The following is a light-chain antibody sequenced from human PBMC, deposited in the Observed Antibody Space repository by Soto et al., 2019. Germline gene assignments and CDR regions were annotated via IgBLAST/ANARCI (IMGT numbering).Light chain of an antibody. Sequence: SYELTQPPSVSVAPGKTARITCGGSNIGSKSVHWYQQKPGQAPVLVIYYDSDRPSGIPERFSGSNSGNTATLTISRVEAGDEADYYCQVWDSSSDHPYVVFGGRTKLTVL. CDR3: QVWDSSSDHPYVV. CDR2: YDS. J-gene: IGLJ2*01. CDR1: NIGSKS. V-gene: IGLV3-21*04.